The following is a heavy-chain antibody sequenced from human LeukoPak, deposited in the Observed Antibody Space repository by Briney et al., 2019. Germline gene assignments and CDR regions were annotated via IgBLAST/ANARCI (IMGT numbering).Heavy chain of an antibody. CDR1: GGSMTNYS. D-gene: IGHD2-15*01. CDR3: ARHLSAGRPAFDI. CDR2: IHYRGST. J-gene: IGHJ3*02. V-gene: IGHV4-59*08. Sequence: SETLSLTCTVSGGSMTNYSWSWIRQPPGKGLEWIGYIHYRGSTSYNPSRKRRVTRSVDTSRNQFSLKLSSVTAADTAVYYCARHLSAGRPAFDIWGQGTMVTVSS.